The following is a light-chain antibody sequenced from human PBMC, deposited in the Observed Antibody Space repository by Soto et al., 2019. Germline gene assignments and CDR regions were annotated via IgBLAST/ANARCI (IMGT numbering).Light chain of an antibody. Sequence: DIQMTQSPSTLSASLGDRVTITCRASPSISSWLAWYQQKPGKAPNLLISKASSLESGVPSRFSGSGSETEFPLTISSLQPDDFATYYCQQYNTYSRTFGQGTKVEIK. CDR2: KAS. J-gene: IGKJ1*01. V-gene: IGKV1-5*03. CDR1: PSISSW. CDR3: QQYNTYSRT.